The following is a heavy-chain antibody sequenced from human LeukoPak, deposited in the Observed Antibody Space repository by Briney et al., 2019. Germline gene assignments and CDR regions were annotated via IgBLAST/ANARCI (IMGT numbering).Heavy chain of an antibody. Sequence: GGSLRLSCAASGFTVSSNYMSWVRQAPGKGLEWVSVIYSGGSTYYADSVKGRFTISRDNSKNTLYLQMNSLRAEDTAVYYCARVEVGLLWFGEFNLWGQGTLVTVSS. D-gene: IGHD3-10*01. CDR3: ARVEVGLLWFGEFNL. V-gene: IGHV3-53*01. CDR2: IYSGGST. J-gene: IGHJ4*02. CDR1: GFTVSSNY.